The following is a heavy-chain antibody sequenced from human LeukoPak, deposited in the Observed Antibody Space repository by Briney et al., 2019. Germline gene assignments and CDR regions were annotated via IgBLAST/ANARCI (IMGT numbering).Heavy chain of an antibody. CDR2: ILYNGSKK. Sequence: GGSLRLSCAASGFTFSSSGMHWVRQAPGKGLEWVAVILYNGSKKYYADSVKGRFTISRDNSKNTLYLQMNSLRVEDTAVYYCARAGGYCSGGSCYRGYSWFDPWGQGTLVTVSS. V-gene: IGHV3-33*01. CDR3: ARAGGYCSGGSCYRGYSWFDP. J-gene: IGHJ5*02. D-gene: IGHD2-15*01. CDR1: GFTFSSSG.